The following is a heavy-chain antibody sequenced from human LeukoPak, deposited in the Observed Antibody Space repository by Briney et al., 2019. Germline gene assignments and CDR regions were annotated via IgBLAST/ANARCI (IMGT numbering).Heavy chain of an antibody. Sequence: GGSLRLSCAASGFTVSSNYMSWVRQAPGKGLELVSVSYSGGSTYYSDSVKGRFTISRENSKNTLYLQMNSMRAEDTAVYYCARLAYRSGWYAAFDYWGQGTLVTVSS. V-gene: IGHV3-53*01. CDR3: ARLAYRSGWYAAFDY. CDR1: GFTVSSNY. D-gene: IGHD6-19*01. CDR2: SYSGGST. J-gene: IGHJ4*02.